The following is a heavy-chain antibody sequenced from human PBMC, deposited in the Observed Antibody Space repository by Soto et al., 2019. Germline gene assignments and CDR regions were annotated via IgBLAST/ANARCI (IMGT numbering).Heavy chain of an antibody. Sequence: SETLSLTCTVSGGSISSYYWSWIRQPPGKGLEWIGYIYYSGSTNYNPSLKSRVTISVDTSKNQFSLKLSSVTAADTAVYYCARTVGYCSGGSCYSSWFDPWGQGTLVTVSS. D-gene: IGHD2-15*01. CDR3: ARTVGYCSGGSCYSSWFDP. J-gene: IGHJ5*02. CDR2: IYYSGST. V-gene: IGHV4-59*08. CDR1: GGSISSYY.